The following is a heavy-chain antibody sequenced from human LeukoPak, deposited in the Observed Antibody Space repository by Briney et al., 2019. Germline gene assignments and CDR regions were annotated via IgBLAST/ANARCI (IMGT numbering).Heavy chain of an antibody. CDR1: GFTFSSYA. CDR3: AKRASPPYYFDY. J-gene: IGHJ4*02. Sequence: GGSLRLSCAASGFTFSSYAMSWVRQAPGKGLEWVSAISTSGGSTYYADSVKGRLTISRDNSKNTLYLQMNSLSAEDTAVYYCAKRASPPYYFDYWGQGTLVTVSS. CDR2: ISTSGGST. V-gene: IGHV3-23*01.